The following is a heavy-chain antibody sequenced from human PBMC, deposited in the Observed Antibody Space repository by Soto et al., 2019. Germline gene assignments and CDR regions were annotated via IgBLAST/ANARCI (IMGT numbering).Heavy chain of an antibody. D-gene: IGHD6-19*01. V-gene: IGHV1-2*04. Sequence: GASVKVSCKASGYTFTGYYMHWVRQAPGQGLEWMGWINPNSGGTNYAQKFQGWVTMTRDTSISTAYMELSRLRSDDTAVYYCAREGALAGTYYFDYWGQGTLVTVSS. J-gene: IGHJ4*02. CDR3: AREGALAGTYYFDY. CDR2: INPNSGGT. CDR1: GYTFTGYY.